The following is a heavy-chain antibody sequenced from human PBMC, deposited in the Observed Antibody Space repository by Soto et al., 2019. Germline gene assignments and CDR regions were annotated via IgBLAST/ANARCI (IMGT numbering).Heavy chain of an antibody. J-gene: IGHJ3*02. CDR2: IRDGVGSI. Sequence: EVQLEESGGGLVQPGGSLRLSCAASGFSFSDYSMNWVRQAPGKGLEWLAYIRDGVGSIKYADSVEGRFTISRDNAKNSLYLQMNSLRDEDTAVYYCARDHRYALDIWGQGTRVTVSS. CDR1: GFSFSDYS. CDR3: ARDHRYALDI. V-gene: IGHV3-48*02.